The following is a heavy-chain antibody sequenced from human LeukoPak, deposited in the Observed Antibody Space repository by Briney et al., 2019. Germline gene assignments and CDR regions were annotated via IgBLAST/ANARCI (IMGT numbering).Heavy chain of an antibody. V-gene: IGHV4-38-2*02. J-gene: IGHJ6*03. CDR2: IYHSGST. CDR3: AGGRYVPLQYYYYMDV. D-gene: IGHD3-16*01. CDR1: GYSISSGYY. Sequence: SETLSLTCTVSGYSISSGYYWGWIRQPPGKGLEWIGSIYHSGSTYYNPSLKSRVTISVDTSKNQFSLKLSSVTAADTAVYYCAGGRYVPLQYYYYMDVWGKGTTVTISS.